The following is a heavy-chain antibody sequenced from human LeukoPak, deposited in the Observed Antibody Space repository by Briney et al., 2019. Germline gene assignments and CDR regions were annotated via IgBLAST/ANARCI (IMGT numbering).Heavy chain of an antibody. CDR3: ARAGAYCGGDCPGYYYYYYMDV. CDR2: ISAYNGNR. V-gene: IGHV1-18*01. CDR1: GYTFTSYG. D-gene: IGHD2-21*01. J-gene: IGHJ6*03. Sequence: ASVKVSCKASGYTFTSYGISWVRQAPGQGLEWMGWISAYNGNRNCAQKLQGRVTMTTDTSTSTAYMELRSLRSDDTAVYYCARAGAYCGGDCPGYYYYYYMDVWGKGTTVTVSS.